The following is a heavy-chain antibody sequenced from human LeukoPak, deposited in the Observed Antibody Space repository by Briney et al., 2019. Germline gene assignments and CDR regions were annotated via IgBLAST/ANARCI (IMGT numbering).Heavy chain of an antibody. J-gene: IGHJ4*02. CDR2: IRHDGSDK. V-gene: IGHV3-30*02. D-gene: IGHD6-19*01. CDR1: GFTFSSSG. Sequence: PGGSLRLSCAASGFTFSSSGMHWVRQAPGKGLEWVAFIRHDGSDKYYADSVKGRFTISRGNSKNTLYLQMSSLRAEDTAVYYCASDPAILAVAGNWPRLGYWGQGTLVTVSS. CDR3: ASDPAILAVAGNWPRLGY.